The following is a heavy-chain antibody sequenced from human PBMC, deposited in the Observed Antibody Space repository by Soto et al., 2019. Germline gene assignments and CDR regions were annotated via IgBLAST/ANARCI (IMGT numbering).Heavy chain of an antibody. CDR3: ARESYSGYDPYSSGWYDY. V-gene: IGHV4-31*03. CDR1: GGSISSGGYY. Sequence: QVQLQESGPGLVKPSQTLSLTCTVSGGSISSGGYYWSWIRQHPGKGLEWIGYIYYSGSTYYNPSLKSRVTISVDTSKNQFSLKLSSVTAADTAVYYCARESYSGYDPYSSGWYDYWGQGTLVTVSS. J-gene: IGHJ4*02. CDR2: IYYSGST. D-gene: IGHD6-19*01.